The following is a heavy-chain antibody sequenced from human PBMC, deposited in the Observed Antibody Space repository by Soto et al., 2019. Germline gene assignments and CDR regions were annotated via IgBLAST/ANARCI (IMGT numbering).Heavy chain of an antibody. Sequence: QVQLQESGPGLVKASQTLSLICTVSGNSISGGGYYWTWIRQHPGKGLEWIGYISFRGRTFYNPSLKSRVTMSVDTSSNHFSLRLCSVTAADTAVYYCARVPYAEDTYYYFHYWGQGSLVTVSS. D-gene: IGHD2-2*01. CDR1: GNSISGGGYY. J-gene: IGHJ4*02. V-gene: IGHV4-31*03. CDR2: ISFRGRT. CDR3: ARVPYAEDTYYYFHY.